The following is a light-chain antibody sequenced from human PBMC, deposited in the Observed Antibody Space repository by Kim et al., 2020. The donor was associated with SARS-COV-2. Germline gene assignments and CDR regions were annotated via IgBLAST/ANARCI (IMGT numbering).Light chain of an antibody. CDR1: SGHSIYA. V-gene: IGLV4-69*01. Sequence: ASVKPTCPRGSGHSIYAIAWHQQQPAKGLRYLMKLNSDGSHSKGDGIPDRFSGSSSGAERYLTISSLQSEDEADYYCQTWGTGIRVFGGGTQLTVL. J-gene: IGLJ3*02. CDR2: LNSDGSH. CDR3: QTWGTGIRV.